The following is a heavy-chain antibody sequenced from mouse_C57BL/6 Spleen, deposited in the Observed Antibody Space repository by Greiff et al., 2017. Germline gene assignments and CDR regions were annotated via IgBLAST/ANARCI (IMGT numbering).Heavy chain of an antibody. D-gene: IGHD4-1*01. CDR3: ARKDGTSYYYAMDY. CDR1: GYTFTDHT. J-gene: IGHJ4*01. Sequence: VKLMESDAELVKPGASVKISCKVSGYTFTDHTIHWMKQRPEQGLEWIGYIYPRDGSTKYNEKFKGKATLTADKSSSTAYMQLNSLTSEDAAVYFCARKDGTSYYYAMDYWGQGTSVTVSS. V-gene: IGHV1-78*01. CDR2: IYPRDGST.